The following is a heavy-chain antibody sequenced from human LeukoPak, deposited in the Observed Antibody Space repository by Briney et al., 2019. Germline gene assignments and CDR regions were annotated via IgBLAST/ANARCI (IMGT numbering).Heavy chain of an antibody. CDR2: INHSGST. CDR1: GGSFSGYY. J-gene: IGHJ2*01. V-gene: IGHV4-34*01. CDR3: ARRSPTYYDILTGYSRNWYFDL. D-gene: IGHD3-9*01. Sequence: SETLSLTCAVYGGSFSGYYWSWIRQPPGKGREWIGEINHSGSTNYNPSLKSRVTISVDTSNNQSSLKLSSVTAADTAVYYCARRSPTYYDILTGYSRNWYFDLWGRGTLVTVSS.